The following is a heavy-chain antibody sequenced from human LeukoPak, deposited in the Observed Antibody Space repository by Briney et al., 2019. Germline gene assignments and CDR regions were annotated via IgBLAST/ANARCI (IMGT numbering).Heavy chain of an antibody. CDR1: GGSISSSSYY. J-gene: IGHJ4*02. D-gene: IGHD1-26*01. CDR2: IYYSGST. Sequence: SETLSLTCTVSGGSISSSSYYWGWIRQPPGKGLEWIGSIYYSGSTYYNPSLKSRVTISVDTSKNQFSLKLSSVTAADTAVYYCARDRNTGSSYENLFEYWGQGSLVTVSS. CDR3: ARDRNTGSSYENLFEY. V-gene: IGHV4-39*02.